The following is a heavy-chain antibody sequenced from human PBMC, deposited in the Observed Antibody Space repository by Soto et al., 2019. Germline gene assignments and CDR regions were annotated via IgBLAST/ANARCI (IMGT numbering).Heavy chain of an antibody. D-gene: IGHD3-22*01. Sequence: EVQLVESGGGLVQPGGSLRLSCATSGFTFSSYSMNWVRQSPGKGLEWISYISTSSTIIYYADYVRGRCTISRDNAKNSLYLQMNSLRDEDTAVYYCASGGYYYDGSGYYRWGQGTLVTVSS. V-gene: IGHV3-48*02. CDR1: GFTFSSYS. CDR2: ISTSSTII. CDR3: ASGGYYYDGSGYYR. J-gene: IGHJ5*02.